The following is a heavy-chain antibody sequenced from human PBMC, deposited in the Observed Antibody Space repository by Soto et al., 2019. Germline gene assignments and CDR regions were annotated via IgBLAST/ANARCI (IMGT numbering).Heavy chain of an antibody. Sequence: GGSLRLSCAASGFTFSSYSMNWVRQAPGKGLEWVSYISSSSSTIYYADSVKGRFTISRDNAKNSLYLQMNSLRAEDTAVYYCARELVSGYRTIPPNWFDPWGQGTLVTVSS. CDR2: ISSSSSTI. CDR3: ARELVSGYRTIPPNWFDP. CDR1: GFTFSSYS. D-gene: IGHD5-12*01. J-gene: IGHJ5*02. V-gene: IGHV3-48*01.